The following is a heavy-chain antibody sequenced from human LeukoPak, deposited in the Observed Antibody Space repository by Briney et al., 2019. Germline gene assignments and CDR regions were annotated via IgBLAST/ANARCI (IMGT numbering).Heavy chain of an antibody. CDR2: MNPNSGRT. J-gene: IGHJ4*02. Sequence: ASVKVSCKASGYTLTSYVINWVRQATGQGLEWMGWMNPNSGRTGYAQNFQGRITITRNTSISTAYLELSSLRSDDTAVYYCTRETSSRYFDYWGQGTLVTVSS. CDR1: GYTLTSYV. V-gene: IGHV1-8*01. CDR3: TRETSSRYFDY.